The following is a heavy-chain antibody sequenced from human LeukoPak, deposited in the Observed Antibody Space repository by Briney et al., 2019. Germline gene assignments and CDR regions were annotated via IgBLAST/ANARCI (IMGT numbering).Heavy chain of an antibody. J-gene: IGHJ6*03. CDR1: GGPFSGYY. CDR2: INHSGST. Sequence: PSETLSLTCAVCGGPFSGYYWSWIRQPPGKGLEWIGEINHSGSTSYSPSLKSRVTISIDTSKNQFSLKLSPVTAADTAVYYCGRDALVGYFSYYYMDVWGKGTTVTVSS. V-gene: IGHV4-34*01. CDR3: GRDALVGYFSYYYMDV. D-gene: IGHD2-15*01.